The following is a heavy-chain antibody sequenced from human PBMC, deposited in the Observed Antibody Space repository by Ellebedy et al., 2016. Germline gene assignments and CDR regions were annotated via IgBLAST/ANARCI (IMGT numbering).Heavy chain of an antibody. CDR3: ARGVLY. CDR2: IGSSGRTI. V-gene: IGHV3-48*01. J-gene: IGHJ4*02. Sequence: GGSLRLSCAASGFTVSSSSMTWVRQAPGKGLEWVSYIGSSGRTIYYADSVKGRFTISRDNAKNSVYLQMDSLRAEDTAVYYCARGVLYWGRGTLVTVSS. CDR1: GFTVSSSS.